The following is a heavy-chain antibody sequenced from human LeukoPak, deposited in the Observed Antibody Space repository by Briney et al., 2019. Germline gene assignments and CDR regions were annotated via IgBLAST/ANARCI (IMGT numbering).Heavy chain of an antibody. J-gene: IGHJ3*02. CDR2: TNNDGSTT. Sequence: GGSLTLSCAASGFAFNFHWMHWVRQAPGEGLVWVSRTNNDGSTTNYADSVKGRFTISRDNAKNTLFLQMNSLRAEDTAVYYCARGSGSAAPDAFDIWGQGTMVTVSS. CDR3: ARGSGSAAPDAFDI. CDR1: GFAFNFHW. D-gene: IGHD1-26*01. V-gene: IGHV3-74*01.